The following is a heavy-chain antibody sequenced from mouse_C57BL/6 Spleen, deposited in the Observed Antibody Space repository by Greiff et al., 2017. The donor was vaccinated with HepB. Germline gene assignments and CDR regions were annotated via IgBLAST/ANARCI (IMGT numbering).Heavy chain of an antibody. Sequence: VQLVESGAELVRPGASVTLSCKASGYTFTDYEMHWVKQTPVHGLEWIGAIDPETGGTAYNQKFKGKAILTADKSSSTAYMELRSLTSEDSAVYYCTSHYYGSSWFAYWGQGTLVTVSA. J-gene: IGHJ3*01. CDR2: IDPETGGT. CDR3: TSHYYGSSWFAY. CDR1: GYTFTDYE. D-gene: IGHD1-1*01. V-gene: IGHV1-15*01.